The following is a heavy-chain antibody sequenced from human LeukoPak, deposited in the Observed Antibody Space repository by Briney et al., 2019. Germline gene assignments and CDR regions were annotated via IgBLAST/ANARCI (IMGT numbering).Heavy chain of an antibody. V-gene: IGHV3-30-3*01. CDR2: ISYDGSNK. CDR3: ARDGFGYCSGGSCYYMFDY. D-gene: IGHD2-15*01. J-gene: IGHJ4*02. Sequence: GGSLRLSCAASGFTFSSYAMHWVRQAPGKGLEWVAVISYDGSNKYYADSVKGRFTISRDNSKNTLYLQMNSLRAEDTAVYYCARDGFGYCSGGSCYYMFDYWGQGTLVTVSS. CDR1: GFTFSSYA.